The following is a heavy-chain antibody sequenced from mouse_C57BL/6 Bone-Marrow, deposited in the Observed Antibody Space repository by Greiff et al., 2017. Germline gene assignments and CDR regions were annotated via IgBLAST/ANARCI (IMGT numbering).Heavy chain of an antibody. CDR3: ARRGYYCGSSSDY. CDR1: GFTFSSYG. D-gene: IGHD1-1*01. J-gene: IGHJ2*01. V-gene: IGHV5-6*01. CDR2: ISGGGSYT. Sequence: EVQLVESGGDLVKPGGSLKLSCAASGFTFSSYGMSWVRQTPDTRLEWVATISGGGSYTYYPDSVKGRFTISRDNAKNTLYLQMSSLKSEDTAMYYCARRGYYCGSSSDYWGQGTTLTVSS.